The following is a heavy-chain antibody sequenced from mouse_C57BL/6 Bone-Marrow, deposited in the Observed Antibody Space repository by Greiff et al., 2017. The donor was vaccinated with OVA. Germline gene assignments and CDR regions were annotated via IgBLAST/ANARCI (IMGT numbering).Heavy chain of an antibody. CDR1: GFNIKDYY. CDR3: TTLDGSSYWFAY. J-gene: IGHJ3*01. CDR2: IDPEDGDT. D-gene: IGHD1-1*01. Sequence: EVQLQQSGAELVRPGASVKLSCTASGFNIKDYYMHWVKQRPEQGLEWIGRIDPEDGDTDYAPKFQGKATMTADTSSNTAYLQLSSLTSEDTAVYYCTTLDGSSYWFAYWGQGTLVTVSA. V-gene: IGHV14-1*01.